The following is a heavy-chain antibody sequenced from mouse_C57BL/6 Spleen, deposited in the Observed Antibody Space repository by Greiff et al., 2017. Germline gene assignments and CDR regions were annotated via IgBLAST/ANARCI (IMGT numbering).Heavy chain of an antibody. CDR3: ASGWSSRDWGDD. D-gene: IGHD2-3*01. CDR2: IHPSDSDT. J-gene: IGHJ2*01. Sequence: VQLKQPGAELVKPGASVKVSCTASGYTFTSYWMHWVKQRPGQGLEWIGRIHPSDSDTKYNQKFKGQATLTVDNSSSTAYMQLSSLTAEDSAVYYCASGWSSRDWGDDWGQGTTLTVSS. V-gene: IGHV1-74*01. CDR1: GYTFTSYW.